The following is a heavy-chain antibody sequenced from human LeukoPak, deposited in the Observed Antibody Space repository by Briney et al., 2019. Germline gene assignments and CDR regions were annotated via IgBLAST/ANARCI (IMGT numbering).Heavy chain of an antibody. Sequence: GESLKISCKGAGYSFSNYWIGWGRQMPAKRLEWMGSIYPGDSDTRYSPSFQGHVIISADKSFSTAYLQWRSLKASDTAMYYCARRESSGSIDYWGQGTLVTVSS. CDR3: ARRESSGSIDY. CDR2: IYPGDSDT. D-gene: IGHD6-19*01. V-gene: IGHV5-51*01. CDR1: GYSFSNYW. J-gene: IGHJ4*02.